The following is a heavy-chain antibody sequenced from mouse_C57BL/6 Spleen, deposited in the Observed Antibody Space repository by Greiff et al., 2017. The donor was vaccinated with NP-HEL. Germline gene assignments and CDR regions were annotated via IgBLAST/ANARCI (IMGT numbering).Heavy chain of an antibody. CDR1: GYAFSSYW. Sequence: QVQLQQSGAELVKPGASVKISCKASGYAFSSYWMNWVKQRPGKGLEWIGQIYPGDGDTNYNGKFKGKATLTADKSSSTAYMQLSSLTSEDSAVYFCARSELEYYFDYWGQGTTLTVSS. CDR3: ARSELEYYFDY. V-gene: IGHV1-80*01. J-gene: IGHJ2*01. D-gene: IGHD1-3*01. CDR2: IYPGDGDT.